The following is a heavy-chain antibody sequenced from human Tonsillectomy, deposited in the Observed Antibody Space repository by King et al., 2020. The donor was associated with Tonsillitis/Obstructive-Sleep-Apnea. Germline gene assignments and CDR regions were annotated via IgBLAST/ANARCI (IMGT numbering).Heavy chain of an antibody. D-gene: IGHD1-20*01. CDR1: GGSFSGHY. V-gene: IGHV4-34*01. Sequence: VQLQQWGAGLLKPSETLSLTCAVYGGSFSGHYWSWIRQPPGKGLEWIGEINHRGSTNYNPSHKSRVTISIDTSKNQFSLNLSSVTAADTAVYYCARRHSVTVVPFDFWGQGALVTVSS. CDR3: ARRHSVTVVPFDF. J-gene: IGHJ4*02. CDR2: INHRGST.